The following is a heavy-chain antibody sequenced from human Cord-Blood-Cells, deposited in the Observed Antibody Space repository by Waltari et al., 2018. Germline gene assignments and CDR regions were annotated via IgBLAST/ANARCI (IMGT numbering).Heavy chain of an antibody. J-gene: IGHJ4*02. CDR2: ISSSSSTI. CDR1: GFTFSSYS. CDR3: ARDLNLQYFDY. Sequence: EVQLVESGCGLVQPGGSLRLSCAASGFTFSSYSMNWVRQAPGKGLEWVSYISSSSSTIYYADSVKGRFTISRDNAKNSLYLQMNSLRAEDTAVYYCARDLNLQYFDYWGQGTLVTVSS. D-gene: IGHD4-4*01. V-gene: IGHV3-48*01.